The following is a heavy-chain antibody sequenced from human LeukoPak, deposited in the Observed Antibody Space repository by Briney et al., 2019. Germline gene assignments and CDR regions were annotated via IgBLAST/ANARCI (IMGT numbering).Heavy chain of an antibody. V-gene: IGHV1-2*02. CDR1: GYTFTGYY. J-gene: IGHJ3*02. D-gene: IGHD4-23*01. CDR2: INPHSGGT. Sequence: ASVKVSCKASGYTFTGYYIHWVRQAPGQGLEWMGWINPHSGGTNYAQKFQGGVTMTRDTSITTAYMELSSLRSDDTAVYYCARDRGGNWPVDVFDIWGQGTMVTVSS. CDR3: ARDRGGNWPVDVFDI.